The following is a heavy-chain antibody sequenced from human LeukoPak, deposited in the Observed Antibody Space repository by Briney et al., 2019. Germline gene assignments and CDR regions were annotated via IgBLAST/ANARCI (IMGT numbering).Heavy chain of an antibody. D-gene: IGHD1-26*01. J-gene: IGHJ4*02. Sequence: GASVKVSCKASGGTFSSYAISWVRQAPGQGLEWMGGIIPIFGTANYAQKFQGRVTITADESTSTAYMELSSLRSEDTAVYYCVRVVPSQEWELACGGYFDYWGQGTLVTASS. CDR1: GGTFSSYA. CDR2: IIPIFGTA. V-gene: IGHV1-69*13. CDR3: VRVVPSQEWELACGGYFDY.